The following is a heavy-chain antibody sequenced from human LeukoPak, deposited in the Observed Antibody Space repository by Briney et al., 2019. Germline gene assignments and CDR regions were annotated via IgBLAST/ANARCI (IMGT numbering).Heavy chain of an antibody. CDR3: TRMTTGHDY. V-gene: IGHV4-34*01. CDR2: INHSGYT. J-gene: IGHJ4*02. Sequence: SETLSLTCAVSGVSFNGYYWSWVRQTPGKGLEWIGEINHSGYTNDSPSLKSRVTLSIDTSRKQFSLNLRSVTVADTGIYYCTRMTTGHDYWGQGTLVTVSS. CDR1: GVSFNGYY. D-gene: IGHD4-17*01.